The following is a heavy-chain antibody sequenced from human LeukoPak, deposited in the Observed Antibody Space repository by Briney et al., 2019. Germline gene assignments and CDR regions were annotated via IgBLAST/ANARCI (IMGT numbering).Heavy chain of an antibody. Sequence: KTSETLSLTCTVSGGSISSYYWSWFRQPPGKGLEWIGYIYYSGSTNYNPSLKSRVTISVDTSKIQFSLRLSSVTAADTAVYYCARAGYGSGGSDYWGQGTLVTVSS. V-gene: IGHV4-59*01. D-gene: IGHD4-23*01. CDR1: GGSISSYY. J-gene: IGHJ4*02. CDR3: ARAGYGSGGSDY. CDR2: IYYSGST.